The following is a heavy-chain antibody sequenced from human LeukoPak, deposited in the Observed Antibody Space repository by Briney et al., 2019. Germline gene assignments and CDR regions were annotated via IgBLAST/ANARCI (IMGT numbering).Heavy chain of an antibody. D-gene: IGHD5-18*01. CDR1: GYIFTNYC. J-gene: IGHJ4*02. CDR2: IYLDDSDT. V-gene: IGHV5-51*01. Sequence: PGKSLKISCKVSGYIFTNYCIGWVRQIPGKGLEWMGIIYLDDSDTRYTPSFQGQVTISADKAISSAYLQWSSLKASDTAMYFCAIVNRGFTYDYTSCVFWGQGTLVTVSS. CDR3: AIVNRGFTYDYTSCVF.